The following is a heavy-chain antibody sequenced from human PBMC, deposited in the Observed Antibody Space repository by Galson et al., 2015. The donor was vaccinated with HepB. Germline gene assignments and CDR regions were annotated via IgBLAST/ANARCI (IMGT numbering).Heavy chain of an antibody. CDR2: ISYDGSNK. CDR3: ARGTPLDDYGDYEVPANAFDI. D-gene: IGHD4-17*01. CDR1: GFTFGSYA. V-gene: IGHV3-30-3*01. Sequence: SLRLSCAASGFTFGSYAMHWVRQAPGKGLEWVAVISYDGSNKYYADSVKGRFTISRDNSKNTLYLQMNSLRAEDTAVYYCARGTPLDDYGDYEVPANAFDIWGQGTMVTVSS. J-gene: IGHJ3*02.